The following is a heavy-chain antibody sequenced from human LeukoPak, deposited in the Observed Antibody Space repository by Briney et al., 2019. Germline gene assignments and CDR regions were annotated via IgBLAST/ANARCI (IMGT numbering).Heavy chain of an antibody. CDR1: GYTFTTYT. CDR2: INAGNGNT. CDR3: ARDLARGTEMIITTLFDY. D-gene: IGHD3-22*01. V-gene: IGHV1-3*01. J-gene: IGHJ4*02. Sequence: ASVKVSCKASGYTFTTYTIHWVRQAPGHRLEWMGWINAGNGNTKYSQKFQGRVTITRDTSASTAYMELSGLRSEDTAVYHCARDLARGTEMIITTLFDYWGQGTLVTVSS.